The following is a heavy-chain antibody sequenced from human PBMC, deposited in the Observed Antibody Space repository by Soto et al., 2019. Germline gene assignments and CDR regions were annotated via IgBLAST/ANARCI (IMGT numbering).Heavy chain of an antibody. V-gene: IGHV3-23*01. J-gene: IGHJ5*02. Sequence: GGSLRLSCAASGFTFSSYAMSWVRQAPGKGLEWVSAISGSGGSTYYADSVKGRFTISRDNSKNTLYLQMNSLRAEDTAVYYCAKDGSDSSSSRGRWFDPWGQGTLVTVSS. CDR3: AKDGSDSSSSRGRWFDP. CDR1: GFTFSSYA. D-gene: IGHD6-6*01. CDR2: ISGSGGST.